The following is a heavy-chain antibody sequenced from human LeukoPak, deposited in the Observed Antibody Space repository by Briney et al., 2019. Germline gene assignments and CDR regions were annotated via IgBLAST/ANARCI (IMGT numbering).Heavy chain of an antibody. V-gene: IGHV3-23*01. J-gene: IGHJ4*02. Sequence: GGSLRLSCAASGFTFGTTAMSWVRQAPGKGLEWVSTISGYGASTYYADSVKGRFTISRDYSKNTLYLQMNSLRAEDTAVYHCAKDGGAGELLFWSQGTLVTVSS. CDR3: AKDGGAGELLF. CDR2: ISGYGAST. D-gene: IGHD3-16*01. CDR1: GFTFGTTA.